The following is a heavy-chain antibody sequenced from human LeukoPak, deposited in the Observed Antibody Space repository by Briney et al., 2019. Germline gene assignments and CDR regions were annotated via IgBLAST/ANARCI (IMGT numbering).Heavy chain of an antibody. CDR2: IYYSGST. CDR3: ARASIVVVTAIPNAFDI. V-gene: IGHV4-31*03. J-gene: IGHJ3*02. CDR1: GGSISSGGYY. D-gene: IGHD2-21*02. Sequence: SETLSLTCTVSGGSISSGGYYWSWIRQHPGKGLEWIGYIYYSGSTYYNPSLKSRVTISVDTSKNQFSLKLSSVTAADTAVYYCARASIVVVTAIPNAFDIWGQGTMVTVSS.